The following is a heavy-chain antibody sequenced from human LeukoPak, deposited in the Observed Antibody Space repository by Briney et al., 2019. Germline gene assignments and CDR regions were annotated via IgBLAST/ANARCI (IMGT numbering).Heavy chain of an antibody. D-gene: IGHD2-15*01. V-gene: IGHV3-23*01. Sequence: QPGGSLRLSCAASGFSVTTYAMGWVRQAPGKGLEWVSVISDRGDSTHYADSVKGRFTISRDSSKNTLYLQMNSLRGEDTAVYYCAKDLGILPGYFDYWGQGTLVTVSS. CDR3: AKDLGILPGYFDY. J-gene: IGHJ4*02. CDR2: ISDRGDST. CDR1: GFSVTTYA.